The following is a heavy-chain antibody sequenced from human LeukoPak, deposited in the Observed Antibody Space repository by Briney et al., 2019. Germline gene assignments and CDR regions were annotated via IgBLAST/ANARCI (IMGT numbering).Heavy chain of an antibody. V-gene: IGHV3-9*01. CDR2: ISWNSGSI. J-gene: IGHJ4*02. CDR1: GFTFDDYA. CDR3: AKDGRRGFRRIQLWSGLSSEGRRIDY. D-gene: IGHD5-18*01. Sequence: GRSLRLSCAASGFTFDDYAMHWVRQAPGKGLEWVSGISWNSGSIGYADSVKGRFTISRDNAKNSLYLQMNSLRAEDTALYYCAKDGRRGFRRIQLWSGLSSEGRRIDYWGQGTLVTVSS.